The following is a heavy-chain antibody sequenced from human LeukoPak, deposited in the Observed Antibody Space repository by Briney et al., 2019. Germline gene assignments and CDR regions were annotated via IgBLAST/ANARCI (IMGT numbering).Heavy chain of an antibody. CDR1: GCTLTELS. V-gene: IGHV1-24*01. D-gene: IGHD2-15*01. CDR2: FDPEDGET. J-gene: IGHJ3*02. CDR3: ATEYCSGGSCPPKYAFDI. Sequence: ASVKVSCKVSGCTLTELSMHWVRQAPGKGLEWMGGFDPEDGETIYAQKFQGRVTMTEDTSTDTAYMELSSLRSEDTAVYYCATEYCSGGSCPPKYAFDIWGQGTMVTVSS.